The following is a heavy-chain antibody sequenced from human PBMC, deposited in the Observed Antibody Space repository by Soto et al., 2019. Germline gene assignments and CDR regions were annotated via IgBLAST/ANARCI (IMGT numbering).Heavy chain of an antibody. J-gene: IGHJ6*03. D-gene: IGHD6-19*01. CDR1: GGSISSYY. CDR2: IYYSGST. CDR3: ARGRGSGWNYYYYMDV. V-gene: IGHV4-59*01. Sequence: SETLSLTCTVSGGSISSYYWSWIRQPPGKGLEWIGYIYYSGSTNYNPSLKSRVTISVDTSKNQFSLKLSSVTAADTAVYYCARGRGSGWNYYYYMDVWGKGTTVTVSS.